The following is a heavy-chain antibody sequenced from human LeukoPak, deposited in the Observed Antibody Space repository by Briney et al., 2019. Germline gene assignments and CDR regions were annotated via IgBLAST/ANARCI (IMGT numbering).Heavy chain of an antibody. CDR3: ARGEDSGSFI. CDR2: ISSSGSSI. Sequence: PGGSLRLXCAASGFTFSSYEMNWVRQAPGKGLEWVSYISSSGSSIYYADSVKGRFTISRDNAKNSLYLQMNSLRAEDTAVYYCARGEDSGSFIWGQGTMVTVSS. D-gene: IGHD3-10*01. CDR1: GFTFSSYE. V-gene: IGHV3-48*03. J-gene: IGHJ3*02.